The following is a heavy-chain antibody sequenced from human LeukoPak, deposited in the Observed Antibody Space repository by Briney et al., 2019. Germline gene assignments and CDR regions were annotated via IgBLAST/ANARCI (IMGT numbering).Heavy chain of an antibody. V-gene: IGHV3-21*04. Sequence: GGSLRLSCAASGFSFSSYWMSWVRQAPGKGLEWVSSISSSSSYIYYADSVKGRFTISRDNSKNTLCLQMNSLRAEDTAVYYCAKDEQYSSGSNYYYYYGMDVWGQGTTVTVSS. CDR1: GFSFSSYW. CDR2: ISSSSSYI. J-gene: IGHJ6*02. D-gene: IGHD6-19*01. CDR3: AKDEQYSSGSNYYYYYGMDV.